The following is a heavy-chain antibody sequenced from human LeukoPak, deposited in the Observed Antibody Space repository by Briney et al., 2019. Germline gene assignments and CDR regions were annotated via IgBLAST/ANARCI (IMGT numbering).Heavy chain of an antibody. Sequence: KPSGTLSLTCDVSGGSRINAGWWSWVRQPPGKGLEWIGEIFHSGSTKYNPSLESRVTISVDKSNHQFTLEMNSVTAADTAIYYCARDLGYYHGLDIWSRGTTVTVSS. CDR3: ARDLGYYHGLDI. CDR2: IFHSGST. D-gene: IGHD3-16*01. V-gene: IGHV4-4*02. J-gene: IGHJ6*02. CDR1: GGSRINAGW.